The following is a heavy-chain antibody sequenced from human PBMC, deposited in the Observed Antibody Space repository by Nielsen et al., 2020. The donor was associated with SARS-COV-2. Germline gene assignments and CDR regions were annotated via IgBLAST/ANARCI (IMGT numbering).Heavy chain of an antibody. CDR2: ISSSSSYI. D-gene: IGHD2-21*01. Sequence: GESLKISCAASGFTFRNYWMSWVRQAPGKGLEWVSSISSSSSYIYYADSVKGRFTISRDNAKNSLYLQMNSLRAEDTAVYYCARYSGAYWGQGTLVTVSS. J-gene: IGHJ4*02. V-gene: IGHV3-21*01. CDR1: GFTFRNYW. CDR3: ARYSGAY.